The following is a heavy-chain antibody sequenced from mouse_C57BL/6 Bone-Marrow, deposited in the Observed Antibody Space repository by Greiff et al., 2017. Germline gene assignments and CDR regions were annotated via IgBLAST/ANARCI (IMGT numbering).Heavy chain of an antibody. Sequence: EVMLVESGGGLVQPGGSLKLSCAASGFTFSDYGMEWVRQAPRKGPKWVAFISNLAYSISYAYTVTGQFTISREDAKNTLCLEMSSLRSEDTARYYCAGRRVYDGYSYAMCYWGQGSSVTVSS. D-gene: IGHD2-3*01. CDR2: ISNLAYSI. J-gene: IGHJ4*01. V-gene: IGHV5-15*01. CDR1: GFTFSDYG. CDR3: AGRRVYDGYSYAMCY.